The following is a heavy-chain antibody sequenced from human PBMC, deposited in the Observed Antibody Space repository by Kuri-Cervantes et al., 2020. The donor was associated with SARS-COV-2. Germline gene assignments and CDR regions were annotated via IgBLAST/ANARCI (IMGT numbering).Heavy chain of an antibody. J-gene: IGHJ4*02. CDR3: ARATHSDSSGYYYSFDY. CDR1: GYTFTSYD. CDR2: MNPNSGNT. D-gene: IGHD3-22*01. V-gene: IGHV1-8*03. Sequence: ASVKVSCKASGYTFTSYDNNWVRQATGQGLEWMGWMNPNSGNTGYAQKFQGRVTITRNTSISTAYMELSSLRSEDTAVYYCARATHSDSSGYYYSFDYWGQGTLVTVSS.